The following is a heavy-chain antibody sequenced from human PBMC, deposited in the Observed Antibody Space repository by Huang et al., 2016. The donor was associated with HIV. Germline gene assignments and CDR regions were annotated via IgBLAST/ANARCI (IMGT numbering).Heavy chain of an antibody. V-gene: IGHV2-5*01. CDR2: IYSNGDG. CDR3: AHSTDASAATFYFDF. CDR1: GFSLTTTVGG. D-gene: IGHD6-25*01. J-gene: IGHJ4*02. Sequence: QITLRESGPALVKPTQTLTLTCTFSGFSLTTTVGGVGWIRQPPGQALEWLAFIYSNGDGRYSPSLSSRLTITKETSKKQVVLTMTNMDPVDTVTYYCAHSTDASAATFYFDFWGQGTLVAVSS.